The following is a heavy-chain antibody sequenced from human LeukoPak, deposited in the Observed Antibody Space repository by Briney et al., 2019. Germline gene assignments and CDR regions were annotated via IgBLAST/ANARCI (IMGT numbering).Heavy chain of an antibody. CDR1: GGSISSYY. Sequence: PSETLSLTCTVSGGSISSYYWSWIRQPPGKGLEWIGYIYYSGSTNYNPSLKSRVTISVDTSKNQFSLKLSSVTAADTAVYYRARLSEWFDPWGQGTLVTVSS. CDR3: ARLSEWFDP. CDR2: IYYSGST. J-gene: IGHJ5*02. V-gene: IGHV4-59*01.